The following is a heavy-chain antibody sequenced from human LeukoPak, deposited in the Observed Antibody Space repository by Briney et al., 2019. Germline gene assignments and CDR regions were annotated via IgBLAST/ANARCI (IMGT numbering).Heavy chain of an antibody. CDR3: TRGGSSYYAGWSDP. D-gene: IGHD3-10*01. J-gene: IGHJ5*02. CDR1: GFSFSSFW. CDR2: IKQHASEK. V-gene: IGHV3-7*03. Sequence: GGSLSLSCVASGFSFSSFWMTWVRQARGKGLEWVASIKQHASEKHHVDSVKGRFTISRDDARNSVSLHMSSLGDDDTTLYYCTRGGSSYYAGWSDPWGQGSLVTVSS.